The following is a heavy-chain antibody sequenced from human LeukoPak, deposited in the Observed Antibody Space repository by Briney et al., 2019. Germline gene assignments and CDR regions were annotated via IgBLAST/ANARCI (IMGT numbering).Heavy chain of an antibody. D-gene: IGHD3-3*01. CDR1: GFTFSSYS. CDR3: AKSRGVTMFGVVGGMDV. Sequence: GGSLRLSCAASGFTFSSYSMNWVRQAPGKGLEWVSSISSSSSYIYYADSVKGRFTISRDNAKNTLYLQMNSLRAEDTAVYYCAKSRGVTMFGVVGGMDVWGKGTTVTVSS. J-gene: IGHJ6*03. V-gene: IGHV3-21*04. CDR2: ISSSSSYI.